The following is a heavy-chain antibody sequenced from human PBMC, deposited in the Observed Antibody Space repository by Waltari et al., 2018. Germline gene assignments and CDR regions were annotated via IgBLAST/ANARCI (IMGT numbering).Heavy chain of an antibody. D-gene: IGHD6-19*01. Sequence: QITLRESGPTMVKATETLTLTCTFSGFSLTTDTAAVAWSRQPPGKALEWLGIVHWDGDKRYSPSLRNRLTFTVDTSKNQVLFSLIDIDPADTATYYCVHSRYIRGWPNWFDPWGPGTLVTVSS. CDR3: VHSRYIRGWPNWFDP. CDR1: GFSLTTDTAA. V-gene: IGHV2-5*02. CDR2: VHWDGDK. J-gene: IGHJ5*02.